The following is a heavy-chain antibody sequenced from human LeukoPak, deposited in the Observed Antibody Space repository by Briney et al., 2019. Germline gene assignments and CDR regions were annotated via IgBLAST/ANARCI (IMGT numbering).Heavy chain of an antibody. CDR3: AREYCSSTSCYQQYYYGMDV. J-gene: IGHJ6*02. CDR2: ISCDGSNK. Sequence: GGSLRLSCAASGFTFSSYAMHWVRQAPGKGLEWVAVISCDGSNKYYADSVKGRFTISRDNSKNTLYLQMNSLRAEDTAVYYCAREYCSSTSCYQQYYYGMDVWGQGTTVTVSS. CDR1: GFTFSSYA. D-gene: IGHD2-2*01. V-gene: IGHV3-30-3*01.